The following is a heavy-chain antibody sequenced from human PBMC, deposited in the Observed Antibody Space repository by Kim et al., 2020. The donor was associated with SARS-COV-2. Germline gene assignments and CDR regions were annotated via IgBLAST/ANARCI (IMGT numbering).Heavy chain of an antibody. CDR2: INGVNSNT. J-gene: IGHJ5*02. Sequence: ASVKVSCKASGYTFTRHAMHWVRQAPGQRLEWMGWINGVNSNTKYSQKFQGRVTFTKDTSASTAYMELSSLRSEDTAVYYCAREMVTLGGVIVYNWFDPWGQGTLVTVSS. D-gene: IGHD3-16*02. CDR3: AREMVTLGGVIVYNWFDP. V-gene: IGHV1-3*01. CDR1: GYTFTRHA.